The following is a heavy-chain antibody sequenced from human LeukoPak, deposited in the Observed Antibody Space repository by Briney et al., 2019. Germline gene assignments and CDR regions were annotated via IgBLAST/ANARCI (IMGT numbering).Heavy chain of an antibody. V-gene: IGHV3-9*03. J-gene: IGHJ4*02. CDR2: ISWNSGSI. D-gene: IGHD6-13*01. Sequence: GGSLRLSCAASGFTFDDYAMHWVRQAPGKGLEWVSGISWNSGSIGYADSVKGRFTISRDNAKNSLYLQMNSLRAEDMALYYCAKSVYSSSLIYYFDYWGQGTLVTVSS. CDR3: AKSVYSSSLIYYFDY. CDR1: GFTFDDYA.